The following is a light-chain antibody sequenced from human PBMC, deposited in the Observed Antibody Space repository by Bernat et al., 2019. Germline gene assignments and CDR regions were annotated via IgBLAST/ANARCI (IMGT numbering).Light chain of an antibody. J-gene: IGLJ1*01. V-gene: IGLV2-14*03. Sequence: QSALTQPASVSGSPGQSITISCTGTSSDIGRYNYVSWYQQHPGKAPKLMIYDVSNRPSGVSDRLSVSKYGNTASLTISGLQAEDGADYYCSSSTATRTLYFFGAGTKVTVL. CDR3: SSSTATRTLYF. CDR1: SSDIGRYNY. CDR2: DVS.